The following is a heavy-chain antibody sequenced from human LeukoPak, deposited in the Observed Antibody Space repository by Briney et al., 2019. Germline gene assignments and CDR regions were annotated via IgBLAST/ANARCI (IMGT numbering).Heavy chain of an antibody. D-gene: IGHD2-15*01. V-gene: IGHV3-33*01. Sequence: TGGSLRLTCPASGYTSSNNEMHWVRQAPGKGLEWVAVIWNDGSNKYYADSVKGRFTISRDSSKYRLYLQLNSLRVEDTAVYYCARWYAAYPSSYIALWGQGTLVTVSS. CDR3: ARWYAAYPSSYIAL. CDR2: IWNDGSNK. CDR1: GYTSSNNE. J-gene: IGHJ4*02.